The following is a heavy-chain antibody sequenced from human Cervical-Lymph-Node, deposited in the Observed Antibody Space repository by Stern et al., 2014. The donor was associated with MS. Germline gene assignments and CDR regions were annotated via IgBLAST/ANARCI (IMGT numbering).Heavy chain of an antibody. CDR2: ISSSGSTI. Sequence: VHLVESGGGLVKPGGSLRLSCAASGFTFSDYYMSWIRQAPGKGLEWGSYISSSGSTIYYAGSVKGRITISRDTDKKSLYLPMDSLRAEDTAVYYCAREKGSGYYTHWGQGTLVTVPS. J-gene: IGHJ4*02. V-gene: IGHV3-11*01. CDR3: AREKGSGYYTH. CDR1: GFTFSDYY. D-gene: IGHD3/OR15-3a*01.